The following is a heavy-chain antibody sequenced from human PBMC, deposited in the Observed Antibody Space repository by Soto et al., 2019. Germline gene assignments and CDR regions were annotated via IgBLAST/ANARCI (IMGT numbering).Heavy chain of an antibody. D-gene: IGHD6-13*01. V-gene: IGHV1-69*01. CDR1: GGTFSSYA. J-gene: IGHJ3*02. Sequence: QVQLVQSGAEVKKPGSSVKVSCKASGGTFSSYAISWVRQAPGQGLEWMGGIIPIFGTANYAQTFQGRVTITADESTRTAYMELSSLRSEDTAVYYCAREAAAGTEHDAFDIWGQGTMVTVSS. CDR3: AREAAAGTEHDAFDI. CDR2: IIPIFGTA.